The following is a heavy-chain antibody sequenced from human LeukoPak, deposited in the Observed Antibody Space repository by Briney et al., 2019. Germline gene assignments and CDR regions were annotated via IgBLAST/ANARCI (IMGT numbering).Heavy chain of an antibody. CDR2: IKKDGSEQ. Sequence: GGSLRLSCVASGFSFSDHWMNWFRQAPGKGLEWVATIKKDGSEQYYVDSMKGRFTISRDNAKNSVYLQINSLRAEDTAVYYCARDLGWLQSDYWGQGTLVTVSS. J-gene: IGHJ4*02. D-gene: IGHD5-24*01. CDR1: GFSFSDHW. V-gene: IGHV3-7*01. CDR3: ARDLGWLQSDY.